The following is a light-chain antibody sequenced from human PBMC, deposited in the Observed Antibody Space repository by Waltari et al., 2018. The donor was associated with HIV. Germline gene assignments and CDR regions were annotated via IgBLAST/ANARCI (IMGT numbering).Light chain of an antibody. CDR1: SSDVGASNY. J-gene: IGLJ1*01. Sequence: QSALTQPRSVSGSPGQSVTISCTGTSSDVGASNYVSWYQQHPGKAPKLMIYDVTKRPSVVPDRFSYSKSGNTASLTTSGLQAEDEADYYCCSYAGSSYVFGTGTNVTVL. CDR2: DVT. CDR3: CSYAGSSYV. V-gene: IGLV2-11*01.